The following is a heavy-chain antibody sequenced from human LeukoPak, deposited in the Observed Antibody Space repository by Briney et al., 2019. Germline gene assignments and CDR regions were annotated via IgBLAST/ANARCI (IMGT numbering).Heavy chain of an antibody. J-gene: IGHJ4*02. CDR3: ARGGTYYYDSSGYYLFDY. CDR2: IYYSGST. V-gene: IGHV4-31*03. Sequence: SETLSLTCTVSGGSISSGGYYWSWIRQHPGKGLEWIGYIYYSGSTYYNPSLKSRVTISVDTSKNQFSLKLSSVTAADTAVYYCARGGTYYYDSSGYYLFDYWGQGTLVTVSS. CDR1: GGSISSGGYY. D-gene: IGHD3-22*01.